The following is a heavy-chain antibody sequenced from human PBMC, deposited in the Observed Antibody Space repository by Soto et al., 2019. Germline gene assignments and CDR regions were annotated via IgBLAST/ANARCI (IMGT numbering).Heavy chain of an antibody. CDR3: AKDGRDGMDV. V-gene: IGHV3-30*18. Sequence: QVQLVESGGGVVQPGRSLRLSCAASGFTFSSYGMHWVRQAPGKGLEWVAVISYDGSNKYYADSVKGRFTISRDNSKNTLYLQMNSLRAEDTAVYYCAKDGRDGMDVWGQGTTVTVSS. CDR2: ISYDGSNK. D-gene: IGHD1-1*01. J-gene: IGHJ6*02. CDR1: GFTFSSYG.